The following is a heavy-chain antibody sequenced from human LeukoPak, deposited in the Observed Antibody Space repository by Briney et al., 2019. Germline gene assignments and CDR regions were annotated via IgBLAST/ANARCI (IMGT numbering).Heavy chain of an antibody. CDR1: GFTFDDYA. CDR3: AKGTYYYDSSGPPDYFDY. V-gene: IGHV3-9*03. D-gene: IGHD3-22*01. Sequence: PGGSLRLSCAASGFTFDDYAMHWVRQAPGKGLDWVSGISWNSGTIAYADSVKGRFTISRDNAKNSLHLQMNSLRAEDMALYYCAKGTYYYDSSGPPDYFDYWGQGTLVTVSS. J-gene: IGHJ4*02. CDR2: ISWNSGTI.